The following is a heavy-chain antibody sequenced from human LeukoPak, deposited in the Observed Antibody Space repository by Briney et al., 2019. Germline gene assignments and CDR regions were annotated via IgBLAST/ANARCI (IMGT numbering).Heavy chain of an antibody. CDR2: IIPILGIA. CDR1: RGTFSSYA. D-gene: IGHD5-24*01. CDR3: ARDKSRDGYNGPHRPYYFDY. Sequence: SVKVSCKASRGTFSSYAFSWVRQAPGQGLEWMGRIIPILGIANYAQKFQGRVTITADKSTSTAYMELSSLRSEDTAVYYCARDKSRDGYNGPHRPYYFDYWGQGTLVTVSS. J-gene: IGHJ4*02. V-gene: IGHV1-69*04.